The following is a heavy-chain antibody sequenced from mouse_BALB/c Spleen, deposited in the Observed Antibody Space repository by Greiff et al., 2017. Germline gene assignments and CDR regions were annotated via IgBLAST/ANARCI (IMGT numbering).Heavy chain of an antibody. Sequence: QVHVKQSGPGLVQPSQSLSITCTVSGFSLTSYGVHWVRQSPGKGLEWLGVIWSGGSTDYNAAFISRLSISKDNSKSQVFFKMNSLQANDTAIYYCATSMAYYAMDYWGQGTSVTVSS. D-gene: IGHD2-10*02. CDR2: IWSGGST. J-gene: IGHJ4*01. CDR3: ATSMAYYAMDY. CDR1: GFSLTSYG. V-gene: IGHV2-2*02.